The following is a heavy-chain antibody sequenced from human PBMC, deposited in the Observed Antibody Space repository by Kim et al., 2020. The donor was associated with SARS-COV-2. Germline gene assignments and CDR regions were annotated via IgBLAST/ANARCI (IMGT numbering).Heavy chain of an antibody. CDR3: AKDLWSGYSSYWYFDL. CDR1: GFTFSSYA. V-gene: IGHV3-23*01. J-gene: IGHJ2*01. Sequence: GGSLRLSCAASGFTFSSYAMSWVRQAPGKGLEWVSAISGSGGSTYYADSVKGRFTISRDNSKNTLYLQMNSLRAEDTAVYYCAKDLWSGYSSYWYFDLWGRGTLVTVSS. CDR2: ISGSGGST. D-gene: IGHD3-3*01.